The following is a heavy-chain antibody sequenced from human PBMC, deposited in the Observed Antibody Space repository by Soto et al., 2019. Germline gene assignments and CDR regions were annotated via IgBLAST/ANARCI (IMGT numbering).Heavy chain of an antibody. J-gene: IGHJ5*02. V-gene: IGHV4-59*01. CDR1: GGSISSYY. Sequence: SETLSLTCTVSGGSISSYYWSWIRQPPGKGLEWIGYIYYSGSTNYNPSLKSRVTISVDTSKNQFSLKLSSVTAADTAVYYCARGVRQYQLNNWFDPWGQGTLVTVSS. CDR2: IYYSGST. D-gene: IGHD2-2*01. CDR3: ARGVRQYQLNNWFDP.